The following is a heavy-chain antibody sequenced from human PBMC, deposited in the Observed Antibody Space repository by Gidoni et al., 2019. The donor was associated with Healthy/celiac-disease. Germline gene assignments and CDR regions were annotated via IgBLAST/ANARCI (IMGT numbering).Heavy chain of an antibody. J-gene: IGHJ4*02. V-gene: IGHV3-49*04. CDR1: GFTFGDYA. Sequence: EVQLVESGGGLVQPGRSLRLSCTASGFTFGDYAMSWVRQAPGKGLEWVGFIRSKAYGGTTEYAASVKGRFTISRDDSKSIAYLQMNSLKTEDTAVYYCTRDYDFWYYWGQGTLVTVSS. CDR2: IRSKAYGGTT. D-gene: IGHD3-3*01. CDR3: TRDYDFWYY.